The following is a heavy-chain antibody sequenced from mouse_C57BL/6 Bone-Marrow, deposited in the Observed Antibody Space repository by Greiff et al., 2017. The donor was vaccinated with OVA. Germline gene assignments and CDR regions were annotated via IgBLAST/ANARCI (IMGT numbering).Heavy chain of an antibody. D-gene: IGHD1-2*01. V-gene: IGHV1-74*01. CDR2: IHPSDSYT. CDR1: GYTFTSYW. J-gene: IGHJ2*01. Sequence: QVQLQQPGAELVKPGASVKVSCKASGYTFTSYWMHWVKQRPGQGLEWIGRIHPSDSYTNYNQKFKGKATLTVDKSSSTAYMQLSSLTSEDSAVYYCAIDITTREYYFDYWGQGTTLTVSS. CDR3: AIDITTREYYFDY.